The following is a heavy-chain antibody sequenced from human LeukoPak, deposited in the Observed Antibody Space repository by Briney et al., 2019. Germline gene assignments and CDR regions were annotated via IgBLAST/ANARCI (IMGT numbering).Heavy chain of an antibody. D-gene: IGHD5-24*01. Sequence: GGSLRLSCAASGFTVSSTYMGWVRQAPGKGLEWVSVIYSGGYTYYADSVKGRFTISRDNAKNSLYLQMNSLTVEDTAVYYCARDMGWQQFDQWGQGTLVTVSS. V-gene: IGHV3-53*01. CDR2: IYSGGYT. J-gene: IGHJ4*02. CDR1: GFTVSSTY. CDR3: ARDMGWQQFDQ.